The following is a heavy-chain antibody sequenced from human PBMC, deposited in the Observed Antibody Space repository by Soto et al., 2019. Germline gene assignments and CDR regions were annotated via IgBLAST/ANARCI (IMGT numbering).Heavy chain of an antibody. CDR3: AREGAGLPDY. CDR2: ISSSSSYI. CDR1: GFTFSSYS. D-gene: IGHD4-17*01. Sequence: EVQLVESGGGLVKPGGSLRLSCAASGFTFSSYSMNWVRQSPGKGLEWVSSISSSSSYIYYADSVKGRFTISRDNAKNSLYLQMNSLRAEDTAVYYCAREGAGLPDYWGQGTLVTVSS. V-gene: IGHV3-21*01. J-gene: IGHJ4*02.